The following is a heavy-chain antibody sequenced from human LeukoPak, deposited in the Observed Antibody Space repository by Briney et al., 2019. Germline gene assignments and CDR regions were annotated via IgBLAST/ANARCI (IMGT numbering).Heavy chain of an antibody. CDR2: IYYSGST. J-gene: IGHJ5*02. CDR1: GGSISSYY. Sequence: SETLSLTCTVSGGSISSYYWSWIRQPPGKGLEWIGYIYYSGSTNYNPSLKSRVTISVDTSKNQFSLKLSSVTAADTAVYYCARERLRQAERGCWFDPWGQGTLVTVSS. V-gene: IGHV4-59*01. D-gene: IGHD5-18*01. CDR3: ARERLRQAERGCWFDP.